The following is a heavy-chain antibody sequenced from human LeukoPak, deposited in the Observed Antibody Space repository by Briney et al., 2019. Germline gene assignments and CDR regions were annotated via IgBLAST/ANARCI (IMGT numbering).Heavy chain of an antibody. CDR2: ISSSSSYI. CDR1: GFTFSSYS. D-gene: IGHD1-1*01. J-gene: IGHJ4*02. Sequence: GGSLRLSCAASGFTFSSYSMNWVRQAPGKGLEWVSSISSSSSYIYYADSVKGRFTISRDNAKNSLYLQMNSLRAEDTAVYYCARASTIGTSFDYWGQGTLVTVSP. V-gene: IGHV3-21*01. CDR3: ARASTIGTSFDY.